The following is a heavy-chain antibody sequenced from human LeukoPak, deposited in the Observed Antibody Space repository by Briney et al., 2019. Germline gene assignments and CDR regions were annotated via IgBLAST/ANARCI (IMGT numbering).Heavy chain of an antibody. V-gene: IGHV4-38-2*01. CDR1: GYSISSGYY. J-gene: IGHJ4*02. D-gene: IGHD2-15*01. CDR3: ARHSLLPGAY. Sequence: PSETLSLTCAVSGYSISSGYYWGWIRQPPGKGLEWIGSIYHSGSTYYNPSLKSRVTISVDTSKNQFSLKPSSVTAADTAVYYCARHSLLPGAYWGQGTLITVSS. CDR2: IYHSGST.